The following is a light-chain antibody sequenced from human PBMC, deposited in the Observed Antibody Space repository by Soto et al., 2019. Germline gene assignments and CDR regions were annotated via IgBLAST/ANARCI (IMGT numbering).Light chain of an antibody. J-gene: IGKJ1*01. CDR3: QQYYSTPT. CDR1: QSVLYSSNNKNY. V-gene: IGKV4-1*01. CDR2: WAS. Sequence: DVVMTQAPYSLAVSLGERGTINCKSRQSVLYSSNNKNYLAWYQQKPGQPPKLLIYWASTRESGVHGRFSGSGSGTDFTLTIRSLQAEDVAVYYCQQYYSTPTCGQGTKVDIK.